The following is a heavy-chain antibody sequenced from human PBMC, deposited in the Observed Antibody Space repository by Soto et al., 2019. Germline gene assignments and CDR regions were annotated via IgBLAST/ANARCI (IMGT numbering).Heavy chain of an antibody. CDR3: ARYLEIRCVFYY. Sequence: SVKVSCKASGGTFSSYAISWVRQAPGQGLEWMGGIIPIFGTANYAQKFQGRVTITADESTSTAYMELSSLRSEDTAVYYCARYLEIRCVFYYCGQGSLVPVSS. CDR1: GGTFSSYA. V-gene: IGHV1-69*13. D-gene: IGHD2-8*01. CDR2: IIPIFGTA. J-gene: IGHJ4*02.